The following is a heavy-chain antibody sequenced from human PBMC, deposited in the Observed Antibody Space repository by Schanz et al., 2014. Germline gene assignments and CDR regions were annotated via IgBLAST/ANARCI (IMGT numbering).Heavy chain of an antibody. CDR1: GFTFSSYW. CDR3: VRVSFADPRLYRGMDRDIDY. V-gene: IGHV3-74*01. Sequence: EVQLVESGGGLVQPGGSLRLSCAASGFTFSSYWMHWVRQVPGKGLEWVSRINSVGSNTDYADSVTGRFTISRDNAKNALYLQINTLRAEDTAVYYCVRVSFADPRLYRGMDRDIDYWGQGTLVTVSS. CDR2: INSVGSNT. J-gene: IGHJ4*02. D-gene: IGHD5-18*01.